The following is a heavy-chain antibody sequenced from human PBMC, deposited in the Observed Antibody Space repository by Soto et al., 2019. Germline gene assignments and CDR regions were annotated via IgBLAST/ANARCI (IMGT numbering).Heavy chain of an antibody. J-gene: IGHJ5*02. Sequence: EVQLEESGGDLVQPGGSLRLSCAASGFTFSSYWMHWVRQAPGKGLVWVSRINTDGGTTTYAESVKGRFTISRDNARNMLYLQMNSLRPEDTALYYCVRVGSGTYSWRDPWGQGTLVTVSS. CDR2: INTDGGTT. CDR3: VRVGSGTYSWRDP. CDR1: GFTFSSYW. D-gene: IGHD1-26*01. V-gene: IGHV3-74*01.